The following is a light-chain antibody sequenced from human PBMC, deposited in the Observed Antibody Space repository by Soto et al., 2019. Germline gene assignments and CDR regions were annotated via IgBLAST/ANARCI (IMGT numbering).Light chain of an antibody. Sequence: QSALTQPASVSGSPGQSITISCTGTSSDVGSYDFVSWYQQHPDKAPKLMIYEVSKRPSGVSNRFSGSKSGNTASLTISGLEAEDEADYYCCSYAGSVVFGGGTQLTVL. CDR3: CSYAGSVV. CDR2: EVS. V-gene: IGLV2-23*02. J-gene: IGLJ2*01. CDR1: SSDVGSYDF.